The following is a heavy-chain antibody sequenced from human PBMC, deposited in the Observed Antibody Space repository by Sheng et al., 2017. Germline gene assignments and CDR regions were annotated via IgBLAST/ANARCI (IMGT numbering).Heavy chain of an antibody. CDR1: GASISSYY. J-gene: IGHJ4*02. CDR2: MHASRGT. CDR3: AASHDFWSGEPDY. D-gene: IGHD3-3*01. V-gene: IGHV4-4*07. Sequence: QVQLQESGPGLVKPSETLSLTCTVSGASISSYYCSWIRQPAAKGLEWIWRMHASRGTSYNPSLRSRATMSVDTSKNQFSLKLTSVTAADTAVYYCAASHDFWSGEPDYWGQGTLVTVSS.